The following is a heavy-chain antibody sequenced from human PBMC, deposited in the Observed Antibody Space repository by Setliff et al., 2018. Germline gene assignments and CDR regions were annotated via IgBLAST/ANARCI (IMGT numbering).Heavy chain of an antibody. CDR3: VREGVDSRSSTDYRYYMDV. J-gene: IGHJ6*03. D-gene: IGHD3-22*01. Sequence: SVKVSCKASGGTFSSYGISWVRQAPGQGLEWMGGTIPIFGTTDYAQKFQGRVTIITDESTSTAYMELSSLRSDDTAVYFCVREGVDSRSSTDYRYYMDVWGKGTTVTVSS. CDR2: TIPIFGTT. CDR1: GGTFSSYG. V-gene: IGHV1-69*05.